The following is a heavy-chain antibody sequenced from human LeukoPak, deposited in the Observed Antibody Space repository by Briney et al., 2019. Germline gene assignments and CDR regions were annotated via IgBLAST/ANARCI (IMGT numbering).Heavy chain of an antibody. CDR3: ARAGTWIQLWLANKYYFDY. J-gene: IGHJ4*02. V-gene: IGHV4-39*07. CDR1: GGSISSSTYY. CDR2: IFYSGST. Sequence: PSETLSLTCTVSGGSISSSTYYWGWIRQPPGKGLEWIGSIFYSGSTYYNPSLKSRVTISVDTSKNQFSLKLSSVTAADTAVYYCARAGTWIQLWLANKYYFDYWGQGTLVTVSS. D-gene: IGHD5-18*01.